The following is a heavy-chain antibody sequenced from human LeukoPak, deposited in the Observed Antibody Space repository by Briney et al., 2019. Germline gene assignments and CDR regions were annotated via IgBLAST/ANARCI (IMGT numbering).Heavy chain of an antibody. V-gene: IGHV4-39*07. CDR3: ARDGERSAGNPAGATD. Sequence: PSETLSLTCTVSGGSISSGSYYWGWVRQPPGKGLEWIGTMYYSGSAYYNPSLKSRVTISVDTSKNQFSLKLSSVTAADTAVYYCARDGERSAGNPAGATDWGQGTLVTVSS. CDR2: MYYSGSA. D-gene: IGHD6-13*01. J-gene: IGHJ4*02. CDR1: GGSISSGSYY.